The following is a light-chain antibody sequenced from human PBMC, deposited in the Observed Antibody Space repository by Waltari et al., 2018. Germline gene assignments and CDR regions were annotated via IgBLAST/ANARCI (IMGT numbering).Light chain of an antibody. CDR3: QTWDGSTAV. CDR2: QDT. CDR1: RLGDKV. V-gene: IGLV3-1*01. J-gene: IGLJ3*02. Sequence: SYELTQPPSVSVSPGKTFSITCSGDRLGDKVASWYQQKPGQSPVMVIYQDTQGPSGIPERFSGSNSGNTATLTISGTQIMDEADYYCQTWDGSTAVFGGGTKVTVL.